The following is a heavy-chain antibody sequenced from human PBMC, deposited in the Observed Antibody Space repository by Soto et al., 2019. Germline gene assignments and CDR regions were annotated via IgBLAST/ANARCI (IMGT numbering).Heavy chain of an antibody. CDR2: IYSGGHT. CDR1: GFTVSSNY. CDR3: ARWVSYFDVLTNYLNLYYFDY. V-gene: IGHV3-53*01. D-gene: IGHD3-9*01. Sequence: GGSLRLSCAASGFTVSSNYMSWVRQTPGKGLEWVSLIYSGGHTSYADSVKGRFTTSRDDSKNTVFLQMSSLRAEDTAVYYCARWVSYFDVLTNYLNLYYFDYWGLGTLVTVSS. J-gene: IGHJ4*02.